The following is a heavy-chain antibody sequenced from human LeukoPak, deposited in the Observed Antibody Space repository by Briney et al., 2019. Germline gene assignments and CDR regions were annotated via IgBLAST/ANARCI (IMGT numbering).Heavy chain of an antibody. CDR1: GFTFDDYA. D-gene: IGHD5-12*01. CDR2: IRWNSGSI. Sequence: GGSLRLSCAASGFTFDDYAMHWVRQAPGKGLEWVSGIRWNSGSIGYADSVKGRFTISRDNAKNSLYLQMNSLRAEDTALYYCAKDIRATIRPGYGMDVWGQGTTVTVSS. V-gene: IGHV3-9*01. J-gene: IGHJ6*02. CDR3: AKDIRATIRPGYGMDV.